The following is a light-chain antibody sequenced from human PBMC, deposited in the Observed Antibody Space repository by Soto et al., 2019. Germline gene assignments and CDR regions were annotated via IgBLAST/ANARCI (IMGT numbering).Light chain of an antibody. Sequence: SALTQPASVSGSPGQSITIACTGTSSDVGGYNYVSWYQQHPGNAPNLMIYDVSNRPSGVSNSLSGSKSGNKAALTISGLQAQDEADYYCSSYTSISTRVFGGGTQLPVL. V-gene: IGLV2-14*01. J-gene: IGLJ2*01. CDR2: DVS. CDR1: SSDVGGYNY. CDR3: SSYTSISTRV.